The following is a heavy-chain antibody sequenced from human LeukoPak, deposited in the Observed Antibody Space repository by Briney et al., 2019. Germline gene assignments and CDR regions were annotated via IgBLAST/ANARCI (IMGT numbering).Heavy chain of an antibody. D-gene: IGHD6-19*01. Sequence: GGSLRFSCAASGFTFSSYAMSWVRQAPGKGLEWVSVISSNGGSTYYADSVKGRFTVSRDNSKNTLFLQMNSLRAEDTAVYYCASAGYYSGWPRGRFYFDYWGQGSLVTVSS. CDR2: ISSNGGST. V-gene: IGHV3-23*01. J-gene: IGHJ4*02. CDR1: GFTFSSYA. CDR3: ASAGYYSGWPRGRFYFDY.